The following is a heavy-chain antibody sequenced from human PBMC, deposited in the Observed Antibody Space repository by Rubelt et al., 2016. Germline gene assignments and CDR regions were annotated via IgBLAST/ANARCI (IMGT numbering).Heavy chain of an antibody. D-gene: IGHD3-10*01. CDR3: AKEHGSGSDYYGMDV. J-gene: IGHJ6*02. CDR1: GFTFSSYG. CDR2: IRYDGSNK. V-gene: IGHV3-30*02. Sequence: QVQLVESGGGVVQPGRSLRLSCAASGFTFSSYGMHWVRQAPGKGLEWVAFIRYDGSNKYYADSVTGRFTISRDNSKNTRYLQMNSLRAEDTAVYYCAKEHGSGSDYYGMDVWGQGTTVTVSS.